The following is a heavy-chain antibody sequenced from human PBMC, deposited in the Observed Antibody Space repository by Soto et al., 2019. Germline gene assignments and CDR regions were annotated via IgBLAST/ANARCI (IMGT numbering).Heavy chain of an antibody. CDR3: ARLGGYYPAFDQ. CDR1: GGSMSRSY. CDR2: IYYTVTT. V-gene: IGHV4-59*08. D-gene: IGHD2-21*02. J-gene: IGHJ4*02. Sequence: SETRSLTCIVSGGSMSRSYWGGCRQPPGKGLEWIGYIYYTVTTTYPPSLKSRVTISIDTSRNQFSLKLNSVTAADTAVYYCARLGGYYPAFDQWGQGSLVTVS.